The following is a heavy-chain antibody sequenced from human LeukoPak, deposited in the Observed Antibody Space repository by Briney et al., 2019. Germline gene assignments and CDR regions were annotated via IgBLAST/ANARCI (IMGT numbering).Heavy chain of an antibody. V-gene: IGHV3-21*01. CDR1: EFTFSSYT. CDR2: ISSSSSYI. Sequence: GGSLRLSCAASEFTFSSYTMNWVRQAPGKGLEWVSSISSSSSYIYYADSVKGRFTISRDNAKNSLYLQLNSLRAEDTAVYYCARDSVGTTSPYYFDYWGQGTLVTVSS. J-gene: IGHJ4*02. CDR3: ARDSVGTTSPYYFDY. D-gene: IGHD1-26*01.